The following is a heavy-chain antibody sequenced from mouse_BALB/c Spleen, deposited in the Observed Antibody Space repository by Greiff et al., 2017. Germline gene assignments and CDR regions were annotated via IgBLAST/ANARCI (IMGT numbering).Heavy chain of an antibody. CDR3: ARYYGSSYVWAY. CDR1: GDSITSGY. J-gene: IGHJ3*01. Sequence: EVMLVESGPSLVKPSQTLSLTCSVTGDSITSGYWNWIRKFPGNKLEYMGYISYSGSTYYNPSLKSRISITRDTSKNQYYLQLNSVTTEDTATYYCARYYGSSYVWAYWGQGTLVTVSA. CDR2: ISYSGST. D-gene: IGHD1-1*01. V-gene: IGHV3-8*02.